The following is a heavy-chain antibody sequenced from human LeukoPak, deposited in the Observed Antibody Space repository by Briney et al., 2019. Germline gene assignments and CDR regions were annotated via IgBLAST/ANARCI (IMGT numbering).Heavy chain of an antibody. Sequence: PGGSLRLSCVVSGFSISSGYMTWARQAPGKALEWVSLLYSDDSAYYPDSVKGRFTISRDNSKSTLHLQMDTLRTEDTAMYYCARDPWQGSTTLHWGQGIMVTVSS. J-gene: IGHJ4*02. CDR3: ARDPWQGSTTLH. D-gene: IGHD1-26*01. CDR2: LYSDDSA. V-gene: IGHV3-66*02. CDR1: GFSISSGY.